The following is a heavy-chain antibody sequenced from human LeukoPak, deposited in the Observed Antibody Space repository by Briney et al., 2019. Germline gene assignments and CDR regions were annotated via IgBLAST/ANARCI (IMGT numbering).Heavy chain of an antibody. CDR2: INPDSGDT. V-gene: IGHV1-2*02. CDR1: GYTFTGYY. Sequence: ASAKVSCKASGYTFTGYYLHWVRQAPGQGLEWMGWINPDSGDTNYAQQFQGSVTMNRDTSISTAYMDLSGLRSDDTAVYYCARDLSGGYTSPFDYWGQGTLVTVSS. D-gene: IGHD1-26*01. J-gene: IGHJ4*02. CDR3: ARDLSGGYTSPFDY.